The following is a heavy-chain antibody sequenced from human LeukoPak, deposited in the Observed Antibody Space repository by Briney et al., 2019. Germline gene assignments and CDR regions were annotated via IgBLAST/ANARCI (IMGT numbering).Heavy chain of an antibody. CDR1: GGSISSYY. D-gene: IGHD3-10*01. Sequence: SETLSLTCTVSGGSISSYYWSWIRQPAGKGLEWIGRIYTSGSTTYNPSLKSRVTMSVDTSKNQFSLKLSSVTAADTAVYYCARAGVYNYYYYMDVWGKGTTVTVSS. CDR2: IYTSGST. CDR3: ARAGVYNYYYYMDV. V-gene: IGHV4-4*07. J-gene: IGHJ6*03.